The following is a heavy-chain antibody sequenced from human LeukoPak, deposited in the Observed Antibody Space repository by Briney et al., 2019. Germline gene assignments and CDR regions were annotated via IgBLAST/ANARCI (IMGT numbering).Heavy chain of an antibody. D-gene: IGHD4-11*01. Sequence: SETLSLTCTVSGYSISSGYYWGWIRQPPGKGLEWIGSIYHSGSTYYNPSLKSRVTISVDTSKNQFSLKLSSVTAADTAVYYCARIDSNLAFDYWGQGTLVTVSS. CDR2: IYHSGST. J-gene: IGHJ4*02. CDR3: ARIDSNLAFDY. CDR1: GYSISSGYY. V-gene: IGHV4-38-2*02.